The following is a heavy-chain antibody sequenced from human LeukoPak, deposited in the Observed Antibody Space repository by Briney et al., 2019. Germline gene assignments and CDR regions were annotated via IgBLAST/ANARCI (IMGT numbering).Heavy chain of an antibody. CDR3: ARGGTYSSSWFGDY. Sequence: SETLSLTCTVSGGSISSYYWSWIRQPPGKGLEWIGYIYYSGSTNYNPSLKSRVTISVDTSKNQFSLKLSSVTAADTAVYYCARGGTYSSSWFGDYWGQGTLVTVSS. CDR2: IYYSGST. J-gene: IGHJ4*02. V-gene: IGHV4-59*01. D-gene: IGHD6-13*01. CDR1: GGSISSYY.